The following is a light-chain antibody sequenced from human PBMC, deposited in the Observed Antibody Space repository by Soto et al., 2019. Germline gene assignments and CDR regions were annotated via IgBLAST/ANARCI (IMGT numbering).Light chain of an antibody. J-gene: IGKJ4*01. CDR1: QSISSW. CDR2: RAS. V-gene: IGKV1-5*03. CDR3: QQFSNFPLT. Sequence: DIQMTQSPSTLSASVGDRVTITCRASQSISSWLAWYQQKPGKAPKLLIYRASSVESGVPSRFSGSGSGTEFALTITSLQHDDSATYYCQQFSNFPLTFGGGTKVEIK.